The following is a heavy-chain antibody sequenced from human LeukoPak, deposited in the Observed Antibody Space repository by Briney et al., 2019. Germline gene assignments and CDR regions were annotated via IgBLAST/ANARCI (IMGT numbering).Heavy chain of an antibody. CDR2: ISGSGTTL. CDR1: GFNFSDHY. V-gene: IGHV3-11*01. J-gene: IGHJ4*02. D-gene: IGHD3-22*01. CDR3: ARARYGSSGYYDY. Sequence: NTGGSLRLSCAASGFNFSDHYMSWVRQTPGRGLEWVTYISGSGTTLHHADSVKGRFTISRDNAKNSLSLQMNSLRAEDTALYYCARARYGSSGYYDYWGQGILVTVSS.